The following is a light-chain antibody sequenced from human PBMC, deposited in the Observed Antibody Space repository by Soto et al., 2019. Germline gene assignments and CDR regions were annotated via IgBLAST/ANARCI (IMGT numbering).Light chain of an antibody. CDR1: QSVSAGY. CDR2: ETS. CDR3: LQYGDSPR. J-gene: IGKJ1*01. V-gene: IGKV3-20*01. Sequence: IVLTRSRGTLSLSPGASATLSCRASQSVSAGYFAWYKQKPGQAPRLIIYETSSKMTGIPDRFSGSGSGTEVTLTICRLEPEDFAVYSGLQYGDSPRFGQVGMVAIK.